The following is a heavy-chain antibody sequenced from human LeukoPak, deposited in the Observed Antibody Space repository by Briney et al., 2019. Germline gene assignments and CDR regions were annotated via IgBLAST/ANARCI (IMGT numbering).Heavy chain of an antibody. Sequence: ASVKVSCKASGYTFTSYYMHWVRQAPGQGLEWMGIIDPSGGSTSYAQKFQGRVTMTRDMSTSTVYMELSSLRSEDTAVYYCARDRSDYYYYYYMDVWGKGTTVTVSS. V-gene: IGHV1-46*01. J-gene: IGHJ6*03. CDR1: GYTFTSYY. CDR2: IDPSGGST. CDR3: ARDRSDYYYYYYMDV.